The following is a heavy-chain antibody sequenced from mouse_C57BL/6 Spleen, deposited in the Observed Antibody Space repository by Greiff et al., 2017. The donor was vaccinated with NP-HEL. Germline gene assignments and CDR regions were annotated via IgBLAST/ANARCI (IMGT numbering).Heavy chain of an antibody. CDR3: TTDGYQAWFAY. J-gene: IGHJ3*01. CDR1: GFNIKDDY. Sequence: DVQLQESGAELVRPGASVKLSCTASGFNIKDDYMHWVKQRPEQGLEWIGWIDPENGDTEYASKFQGKATITADTSSNTAYLQLSSLTSEDTAVYYCTTDGYQAWFAYWGQGTLVTVSA. CDR2: IDPENGDT. D-gene: IGHD2-3*01. V-gene: IGHV14-4*01.